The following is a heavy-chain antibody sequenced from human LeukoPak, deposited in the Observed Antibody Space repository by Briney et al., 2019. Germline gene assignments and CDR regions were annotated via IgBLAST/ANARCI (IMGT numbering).Heavy chain of an antibody. V-gene: IGHV3-33*01. CDR1: GFTLRTYG. CDR3: ARAPIVREGIDY. D-gene: IGHD3-10*01. CDR2: YDGSNI. J-gene: IGHJ4*02. Sequence: GRSLRLSCAASGFTLRTYGMHWVRQAPGKGLEWVAYDGSNIYYADSVKGRFTISRDNSKNTLYLEMNSLRDEDTAVYYCARAPIVREGIDYWGQGTLVTVSS.